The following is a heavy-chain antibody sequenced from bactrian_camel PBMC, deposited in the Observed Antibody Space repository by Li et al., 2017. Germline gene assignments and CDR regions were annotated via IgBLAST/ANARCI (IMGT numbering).Heavy chain of an antibody. J-gene: IGHJ4*01. D-gene: IGHD2*01. CDR3: AADRGWARHCSGGLHVSLYNY. Sequence: VQLVESGGGSVQAGGSLRLSCVASGSPECSYDMSWYRGAPGKTRELVSGIFSDGSYWYADDVKGRFTISQDNASDTQYLQMDNLKPEDTATYYCAADRGWARHCSGGLHVSLYNYYGQGTQVTVS. V-gene: IGHV3S10*01. CDR1: GSPECSYD. CDR2: IFSDGSY.